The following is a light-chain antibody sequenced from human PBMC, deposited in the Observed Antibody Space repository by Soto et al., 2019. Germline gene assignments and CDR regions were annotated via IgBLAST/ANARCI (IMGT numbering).Light chain of an antibody. J-gene: IGKJ2*01. V-gene: IGKV1-39*01. CDR2: GAT. Sequence: DIRMTQSPSSLSASVGDRVTITCRASQTISIYLNWYQVKPGKAPNILIYGATRLQTGVPSRFTRSGSGTEFSLTITSLQPEDPATYFHQESDSFPYTFGQGTRLDIK. CDR3: QESDSFPYT. CDR1: QTISIY.